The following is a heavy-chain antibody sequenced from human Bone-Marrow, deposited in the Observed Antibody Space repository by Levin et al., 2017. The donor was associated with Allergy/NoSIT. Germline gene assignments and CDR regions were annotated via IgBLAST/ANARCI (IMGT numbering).Heavy chain of an antibody. CDR3: ARDPGRVTSGYYYVGWFDP. V-gene: IGHV3-30-3*01. J-gene: IGHJ5*02. D-gene: IGHD3-22*01. CDR2: ISYDGSNK. CDR1: GFTFSSYA. Sequence: GESLKISCAASGFTFSSYAMHWVRQAPGKGLEWVAVISYDGSNKYYADSVKGRFTISRDNSKNTLYLQMNSLRAEDTAVYYCARDPGRVTSGYYYVGWFDPWGQGTLVTVSS.